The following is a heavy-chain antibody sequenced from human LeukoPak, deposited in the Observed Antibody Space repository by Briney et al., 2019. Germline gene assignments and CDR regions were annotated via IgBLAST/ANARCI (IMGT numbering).Heavy chain of an antibody. D-gene: IGHD3-16*02. Sequence: GASVKVSCKASGYTFTSYGISWVRQAPGQRLEWMGWISAYNGNTNYAQKLQGRVTMTTDTSTSTAYMELRSLRSDDTAVYYCARVPWDYVWGSYRYSYYFDYWGQGTLVTVSS. V-gene: IGHV1-18*01. J-gene: IGHJ4*02. CDR1: GYTFTSYG. CDR2: ISAYNGNT. CDR3: ARVPWDYVWGSYRYSYYFDY.